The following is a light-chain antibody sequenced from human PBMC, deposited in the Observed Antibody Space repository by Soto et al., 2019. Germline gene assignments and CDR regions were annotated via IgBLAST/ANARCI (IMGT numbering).Light chain of an antibody. CDR1: QSVLDSSNNKDC. CDR3: QQYFDVPFT. J-gene: IGKJ4*01. Sequence: DIVMTQSPDXLXVXXXEXXXXTXKSXQSVLDSSNNKDCLSWYQQKPGQPPKLLLYWASTREFGVPERFSGSGSGTDFTLTISSLEAEDVAFYWCQQYFDVPFTFGGGTKVDIK. V-gene: IGKV4-1*01. CDR2: WAS.